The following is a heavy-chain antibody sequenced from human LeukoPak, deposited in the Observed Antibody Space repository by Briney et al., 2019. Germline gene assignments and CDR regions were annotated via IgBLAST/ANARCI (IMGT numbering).Heavy chain of an antibody. CDR3: AKDAAGDGGWFDP. Sequence: GRSLRLSCAASGFTFSSYGMHWVRQAPGKGLEWVAVIWYDGSNKYYADSVKGRFTISRDNAKNSLYLQMNSLRAEDTALYYCAKDAAGDGGWFDPWGQGTLVTVSS. CDR1: GFTFSSYG. CDR2: IWYDGSNK. J-gene: IGHJ5*02. V-gene: IGHV3-33*03. D-gene: IGHD7-27*01.